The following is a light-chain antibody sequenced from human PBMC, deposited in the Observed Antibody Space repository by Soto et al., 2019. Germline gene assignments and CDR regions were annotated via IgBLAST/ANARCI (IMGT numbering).Light chain of an antibody. CDR2: YDD. J-gene: IGLJ3*02. CDR1: DSNIGDNG. V-gene: IGLV1-36*01. CDR3: AAWDDSLNGPV. Sequence: QSVLTQPPSVSEAPGQRVTISCSGSDSNIGDNGVNWYQQLPGKAPKLLIYYDDLLPSGVSDRFSASKSGTSASLAISGLQSEDEAGYYCAAWDDSLNGPVFGGGTKVTVL.